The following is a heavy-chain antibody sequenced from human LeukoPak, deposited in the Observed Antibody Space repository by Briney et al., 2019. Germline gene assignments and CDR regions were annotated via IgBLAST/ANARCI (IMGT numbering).Heavy chain of an antibody. J-gene: IGHJ4*02. Sequence: ASVKVSRKASGYTFTGYYMHWVRQAPGQGLEWMGWINPNSGGTNYAQKFQGRVTMTRDTSISTAYMELSRLRSDDTAVYYCARGPSSWYYFDYWGQGTLVTVSS. CDR1: GYTFTGYY. CDR3: ARGPSSWYYFDY. CDR2: INPNSGGT. V-gene: IGHV1-2*02. D-gene: IGHD6-13*01.